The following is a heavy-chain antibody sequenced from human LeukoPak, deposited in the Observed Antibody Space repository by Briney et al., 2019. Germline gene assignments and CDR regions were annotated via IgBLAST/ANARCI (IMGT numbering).Heavy chain of an antibody. D-gene: IGHD3-3*01. CDR3: ARDRGVATIYGMDV. CDR2: IIPIFGTA. J-gene: IGHJ6*04. CDR1: GGTFSSYA. V-gene: IGHV1-69*13. Sequence: GASVKVSCKASGGTFSSYAISWVRQAPGQGLGWMGGIIPIFGTANYAQKFQGRVTITADESTSTAYMELSSLRSEDTAVYYCARDRGVATIYGMDVWGKGTTVTVSS.